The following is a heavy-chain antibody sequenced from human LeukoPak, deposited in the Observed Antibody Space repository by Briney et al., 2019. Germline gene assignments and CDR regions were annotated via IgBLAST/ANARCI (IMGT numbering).Heavy chain of an antibody. CDR2: IIPIFGTA. CDR3: ARDDGVSYDSSGYYLDAFDI. V-gene: IGHV1-69*01. J-gene: IGHJ3*02. CDR1: GGTFSSYA. D-gene: IGHD3-22*01. Sequence: ASVKVSCKASGGTFSSYAISWVRQAPGQGLEWMGGIIPIFGTANYAQKFQGRVTITADESTSTAYMELSSLRSEDTAVYYCARDDGVSYDSSGYYLDAFDIWGQGTMVTVPS.